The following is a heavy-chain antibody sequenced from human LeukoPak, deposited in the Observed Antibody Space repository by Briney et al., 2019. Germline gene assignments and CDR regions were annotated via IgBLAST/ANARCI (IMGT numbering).Heavy chain of an antibody. J-gene: IGHJ4*02. Sequence: QPPGKGXEWIGEINHSGSTNYNPSLKSRVTISVDTSKNQFSLKLSSVTAADTAVYYCARAGLYCSGGSCSGNWGQGTLVTVSS. V-gene: IGHV4-34*01. D-gene: IGHD2-15*01. CDR2: INHSGST. CDR3: ARAGLYCSGGSCSGN.